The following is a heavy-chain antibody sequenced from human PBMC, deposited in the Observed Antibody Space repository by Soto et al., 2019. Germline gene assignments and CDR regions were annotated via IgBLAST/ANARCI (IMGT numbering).Heavy chain of an antibody. D-gene: IGHD2-2*01. J-gene: IGHJ2*01. CDR3: ARKSPAPDLYWYFDL. CDR2: IYHSGST. CDR1: GDSIRSSYW. Sequence: QVQLQESGPGLVMPSGTLSLTCAVSGDSIRSSYWWSWFRQPPGKGLEWVGEIYHSGSTDYNPSRKSLVTLSVDKSKNRFSLTLNAVTAADTAVYYCARKSPAPDLYWYFDLWGRGTRVTVSS. V-gene: IGHV4-4*02.